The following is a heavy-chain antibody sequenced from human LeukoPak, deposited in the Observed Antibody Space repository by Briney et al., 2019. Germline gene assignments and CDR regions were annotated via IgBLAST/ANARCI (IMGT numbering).Heavy chain of an antibody. CDR2: INQDGSEK. CDR3: ARQRIAAAGNWFDP. Sequence: GGSLRLSCAASRFTFSNYWMNWFRQAPGKGLEWVANINQDGSEKNYVDSVKGRFTISRDNAENSLYLQMNSLGAEDTAVYYCARQRIAAAGNWFDPWGQGTLVTVSS. J-gene: IGHJ5*02. V-gene: IGHV3-7*01. CDR1: RFTFSNYW. D-gene: IGHD6-13*01.